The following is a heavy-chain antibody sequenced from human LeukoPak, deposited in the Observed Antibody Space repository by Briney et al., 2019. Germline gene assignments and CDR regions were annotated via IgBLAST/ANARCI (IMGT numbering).Heavy chain of an antibody. CDR2: ISSSSSYI. Sequence: GGSLRLSCAASGFTFSSYSMNWVRQAPGKGLEWVSSISSSSSYIYYADSVKGRFTISRDNAKNSLYLQMNSLRAKDTAVYYCARSYDFWSGSDYWGQGTLVTVSP. J-gene: IGHJ4*02. V-gene: IGHV3-21*01. CDR3: ARSYDFWSGSDY. CDR1: GFTFSSYS. D-gene: IGHD3-3*01.